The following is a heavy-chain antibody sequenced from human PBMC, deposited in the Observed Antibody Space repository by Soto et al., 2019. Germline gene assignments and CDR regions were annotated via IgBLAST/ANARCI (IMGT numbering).Heavy chain of an antibody. J-gene: IGHJ5*02. V-gene: IGHV4-4*07. CDR3: VRDGTKTLRDWFDP. Sequence: TLSLTCTVSGASISGFYWSWIRKSAGKGLEWVGRIYATGTTDYNPSLKSRVMMSVDTSKKQFSLKLRSVTAADTAVYYCVRDGTKTLRDWFDPWGQGISVTVS. CDR1: GASISGFY. D-gene: IGHD1-1*01. CDR2: IYATGTT.